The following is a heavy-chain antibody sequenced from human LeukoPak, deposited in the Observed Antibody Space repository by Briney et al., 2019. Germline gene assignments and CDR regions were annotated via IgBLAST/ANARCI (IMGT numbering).Heavy chain of an antibody. D-gene: IGHD2-15*01. Sequence: SETLSLTCTVSGGSISTNDYYWAWIRQSPGTGLEWIGSIFYSGTTYYNPSLKSRVTLSVDTSKNQFSLKLSSVTAADTAVYYCARKRIYCSGGSCYSDSDDYWGQGTLVTVSS. CDR2: IFYSGTT. V-gene: IGHV4-39*07. CDR3: ARKRIYCSGGSCYSDSDDY. CDR1: GGSISTNDYY. J-gene: IGHJ4*02.